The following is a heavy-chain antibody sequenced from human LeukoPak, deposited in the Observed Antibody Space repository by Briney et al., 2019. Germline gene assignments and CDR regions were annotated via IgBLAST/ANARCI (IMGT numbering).Heavy chain of an antibody. J-gene: IGHJ6*03. V-gene: IGHV3-7*01. CDR2: IKQDGSEK. CDR1: GFTFSSYG. Sequence: GGSLRLSCAASGFTFSSYGMSWVRQAPGKGLEWVANIKQDGSEKYYVDSVKGRFTISRDNAKNSLYLQMNGLRAEDTAVYYCARGRYSYGPQNYDYMDVWGKGTTVTISS. D-gene: IGHD5-18*01. CDR3: ARGRYSYGPQNYDYMDV.